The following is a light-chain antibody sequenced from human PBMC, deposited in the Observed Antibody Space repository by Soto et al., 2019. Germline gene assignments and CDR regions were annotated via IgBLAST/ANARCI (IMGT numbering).Light chain of an antibody. CDR3: HQYNNWLALT. CDR1: QTVSSS. V-gene: IGKV3-15*01. CDR2: DAS. J-gene: IGKJ4*01. Sequence: EIVMTQSPATLSVSPGERATLSCRASQTVSSSLAWYQQKPGQAPRLLIYDASTRATGIPDRFSGSGSGTKFTLTISSLQSEDSAVYYCHQYNNWLALTFGGGTKVDIK.